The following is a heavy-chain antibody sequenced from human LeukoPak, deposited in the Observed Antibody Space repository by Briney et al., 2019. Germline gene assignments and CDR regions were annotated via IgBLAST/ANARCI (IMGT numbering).Heavy chain of an antibody. D-gene: IGHD6-25*01. Sequence: SETLSLTCTVSGGSISSGDYYWRWLRQPPGKGLEGNVYIYYSGSTYYNPALKRRVTISVDTSNNQFSLQLTSVTAADTAVYYSARAAAGLYGLWGQGTLVTVSS. J-gene: IGHJ4*02. CDR3: ARAAAGLYGL. CDR1: GGSISSGDYY. V-gene: IGHV4-30-4*01. CDR2: IYYSGST.